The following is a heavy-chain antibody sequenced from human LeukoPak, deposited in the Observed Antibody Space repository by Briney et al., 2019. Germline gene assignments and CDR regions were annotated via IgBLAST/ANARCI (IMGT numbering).Heavy chain of an antibody. CDR3: ARGHSNSPFLY. CDR2: INPSGGST. J-gene: IGHJ4*02. V-gene: IGHV1-46*01. CDR1: GHTFTSYY. D-gene: IGHD6-6*01. Sequence: VASVKVSCKASGHTFTSYYLHWVRQAPGQGLEWMGIINPSGGSTSYAQKFQDRVTMTRDTPTSTVYMELSSLRSEDTAVYYCARGHSNSPFLYWGQGTLVTVSS.